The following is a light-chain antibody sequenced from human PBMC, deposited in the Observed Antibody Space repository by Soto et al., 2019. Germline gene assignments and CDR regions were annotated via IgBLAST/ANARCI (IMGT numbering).Light chain of an antibody. Sequence: ALPMTQSPSSLSPSEGDRVTITCRASQGIRNDLGWYQQKPGEAPKVLIYAASSLQSGVPSRFSGSGAGTDFTLTISSLQPEDSATYYCLQDYNYPRTFGQGTKLEIK. CDR1: QGIRND. CDR3: LQDYNYPRT. J-gene: IGKJ2*02. V-gene: IGKV1-6*01. CDR2: AAS.